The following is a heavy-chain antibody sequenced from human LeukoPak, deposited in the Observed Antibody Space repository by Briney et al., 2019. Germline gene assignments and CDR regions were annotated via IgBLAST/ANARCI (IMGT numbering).Heavy chain of an antibody. Sequence: GESLKISCKGSGYSLSSYWIGWVRQMPGKGLEWMGIIYPGDSDTRKGPSFQGQVTISADKSISTAYLQWTSLKASDTAMYYCARDYGDYVGAFDIWGQGTMVTVSS. D-gene: IGHD4-17*01. CDR2: IYPGDSDT. CDR3: ARDYGDYVGAFDI. V-gene: IGHV5-51*01. J-gene: IGHJ3*02. CDR1: GYSLSSYW.